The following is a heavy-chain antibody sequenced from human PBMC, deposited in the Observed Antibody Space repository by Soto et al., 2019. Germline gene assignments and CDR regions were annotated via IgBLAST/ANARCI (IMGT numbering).Heavy chain of an antibody. V-gene: IGHV4-34*01. J-gene: IGHJ4*02. CDR1: GGSFSGYY. D-gene: IGHD3-10*01. Sequence: QVQLQQWGAGLLKPSETLSLTCAVYGGSFSGYYWSWIRQPPGKGLEWIGEINHSGSTNYNPSLKSRVTISVDTSKNQFSLKLSSVTAADTAVYYCASTFTMVRGVMRGRFDYWGQGTLVTVSS. CDR3: ASTFTMVRGVMRGRFDY. CDR2: INHSGST.